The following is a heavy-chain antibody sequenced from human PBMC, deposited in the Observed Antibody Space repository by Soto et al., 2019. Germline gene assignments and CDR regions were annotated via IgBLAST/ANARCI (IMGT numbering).Heavy chain of an antibody. J-gene: IGHJ4*02. CDR2: VIPLAGVP. D-gene: IGHD4-17*01. V-gene: IGHV1-69*01. Sequence: QVLLVQSGAEVKRPGSSVRVSCRDSGDSFSSDAFSWVRQAPGQGLEYVGGVIPLAGVPNYAQKFQGRVTITADESTGTMYMELSSLKIDDTAVYYCVRGAFADYAASAVHWGQGTLITVSS. CDR1: GDSFSSDA. CDR3: VRGAFADYAASAVH.